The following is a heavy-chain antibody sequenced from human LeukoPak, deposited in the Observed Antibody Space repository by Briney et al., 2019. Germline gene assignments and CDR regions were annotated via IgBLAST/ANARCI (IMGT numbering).Heavy chain of an antibody. CDR2: IIPIFGTA. V-gene: IGHV1-69*13. Sequence: ASVKVSCKASGGTLSSNAISWVRQAPGQGLEWMGGIIPIFGTANYAQKFQGRVTITADESTSTAYMELSSLRSEDTAVYYCATSYSSGWYSFDYWGQGTLVTVSS. D-gene: IGHD6-19*01. CDR3: ATSYSSGWYSFDY. J-gene: IGHJ4*02. CDR1: GGTLSSNA.